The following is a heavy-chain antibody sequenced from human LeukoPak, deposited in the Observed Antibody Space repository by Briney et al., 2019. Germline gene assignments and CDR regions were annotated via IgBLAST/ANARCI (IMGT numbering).Heavy chain of an antibody. Sequence: GGSLRLSCAASGFTFDDYAMHWVRQAPGKGLEWVSGISWNSGSIGYADSVKGRFTISRDNAKNSLSLQMNSLRAEDTAVYYCARPIAVAENWFDPWGQGTLVTVSS. J-gene: IGHJ5*02. V-gene: IGHV3-9*01. CDR2: ISWNSGSI. CDR3: ARPIAVAENWFDP. CDR1: GFTFDDYA. D-gene: IGHD6-19*01.